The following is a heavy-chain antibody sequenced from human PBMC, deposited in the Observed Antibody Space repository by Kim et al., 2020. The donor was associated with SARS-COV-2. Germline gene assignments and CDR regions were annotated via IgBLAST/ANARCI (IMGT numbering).Heavy chain of an antibody. Sequence: KTTYARKLQGRVTMTTATSKSPAYMGLRSLRSDDTAVYYCARTPHAMDVWGKGTTVTVSS. J-gene: IGHJ6*04. CDR2: KT. CDR3: ARTPHAMDV. V-gene: IGHV1-18*01.